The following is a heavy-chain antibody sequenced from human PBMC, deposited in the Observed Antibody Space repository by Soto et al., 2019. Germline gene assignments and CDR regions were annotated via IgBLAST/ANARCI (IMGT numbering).Heavy chain of an antibody. Sequence: SETLSLTCTVSGGSISSGGYYWSWIRQHPGKGLEWIGYIYYSGSTYYNPSLKSRVTISVDTSKNQFSLKLSSVTAADTAVYYCARGLYYDILTGYLSYYYYGMDVWGQGTTVTVSS. V-gene: IGHV4-31*03. CDR1: GGSISSGGYY. J-gene: IGHJ6*02. CDR3: ARGLYYDILTGYLSYYYYGMDV. D-gene: IGHD3-9*01. CDR2: IYYSGST.